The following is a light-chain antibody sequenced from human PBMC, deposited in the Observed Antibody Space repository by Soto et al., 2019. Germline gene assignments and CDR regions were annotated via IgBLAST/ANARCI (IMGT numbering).Light chain of an antibody. CDR2: AAS. V-gene: IGKV1-27*01. CDR3: QKYNSAPLT. CDR1: QSIAPY. J-gene: IGKJ4*01. Sequence: VQMTQSPSSLSASVGDRVTITCRASQSIAPYLAWFHQKPGKIPKLLIYAASTLQSGVPSRFSGSGSGTDFTLTISSLQPEDVATYYCQKYNSAPLTFGGGTKVEIK.